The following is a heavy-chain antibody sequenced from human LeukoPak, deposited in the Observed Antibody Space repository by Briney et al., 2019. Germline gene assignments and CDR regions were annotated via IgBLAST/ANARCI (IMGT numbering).Heavy chain of an antibody. V-gene: IGHV4-34*01. Sequence: SETLSLTCAVYGGSFSGYYWSWIPQPPGKGLEWIGEINHSGSTNYNPSLKSRVTISVDTSKNQFSLKLSSVTAADTAVYYCARRVRNYYYYYMDVWGKGTTVTISS. CDR3: ARRVRNYYYYYMDV. J-gene: IGHJ6*03. CDR2: INHSGST. CDR1: GGSFSGYY. D-gene: IGHD5/OR15-5a*01.